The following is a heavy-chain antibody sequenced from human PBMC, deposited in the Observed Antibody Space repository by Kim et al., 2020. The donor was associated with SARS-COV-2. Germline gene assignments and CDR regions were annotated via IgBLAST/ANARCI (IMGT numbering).Heavy chain of an antibody. J-gene: IGHJ4*02. D-gene: IGHD4-17*01. V-gene: IGHV3-7*04. CDR3: ARVYGDYDYYFDY. Sequence: YVASVKGRFTISSDNAKTPLYLQMNSRGAEDTAVYYCARVYGDYDYYFDYWGQGTLVTVSS.